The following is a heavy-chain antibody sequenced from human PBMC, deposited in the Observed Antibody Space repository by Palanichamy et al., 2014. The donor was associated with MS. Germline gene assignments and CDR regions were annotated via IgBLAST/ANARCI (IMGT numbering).Heavy chain of an antibody. J-gene: IGHJ4*03. Sequence: EVQLVQSGGGLVQPGGSLRLSCAASGFTFSSYWMHWVRQAPGKGLVWVSRISSDGSSTTYADSVKGRFTISRDNAKNTLYLQMNSLRAEDTAVYYCARRNSGGNYAFDYWGQGTTVTVSS. V-gene: IGHV3-74*01. CDR1: GFTFSSYW. CDR2: ISSDGSST. D-gene: IGHD4-23*01. CDR3: ARRNSGGNYAFDY.